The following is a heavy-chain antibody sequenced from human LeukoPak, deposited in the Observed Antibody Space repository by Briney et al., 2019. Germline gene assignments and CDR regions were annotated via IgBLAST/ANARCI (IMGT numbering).Heavy chain of an antibody. Sequence: GGSLRLSCAASGFTFSTYWMSWVRQAPGKGLEWVSSISSSSSYIYYADSVKGRFTISRDNAKNSLYLQMSSLRAEDTAVYYCARDGQQLGYWGQGTLVTVSS. V-gene: IGHV3-21*01. CDR3: ARDGQQLGY. CDR2: ISSSSSYI. D-gene: IGHD6-13*01. CDR1: GFTFSTYW. J-gene: IGHJ4*02.